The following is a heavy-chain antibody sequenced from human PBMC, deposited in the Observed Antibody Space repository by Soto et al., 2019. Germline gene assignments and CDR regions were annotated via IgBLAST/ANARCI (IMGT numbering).Heavy chain of an antibody. Sequence: GGSLRLSCAASGFTFSDYYMSWIRQAPGKGLEWVSYISSSGSTIYYADSVKGRFTISRDNAKNSLYLQMNSLRAEDTAVYYCARAFTYCSSTSCWWDYWGQGTLVTVSS. CDR3: ARAFTYCSSTSCWWDY. J-gene: IGHJ4*02. V-gene: IGHV3-11*01. CDR1: GFTFSDYY. CDR2: ISSSGSTI. D-gene: IGHD2-2*01.